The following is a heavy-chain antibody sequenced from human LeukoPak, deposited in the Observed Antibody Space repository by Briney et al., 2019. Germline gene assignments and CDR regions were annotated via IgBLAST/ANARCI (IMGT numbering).Heavy chain of an antibody. J-gene: IGHJ4*02. V-gene: IGHV4-39*01. CDR3: ARPRGYDTPIGY. D-gene: IGHD3-22*01. Sequence: PSETLSLTCTVSGGSISSSSYYWGWIRQPPGKGLEWIGSIYYSGSTYYNPSLKSRVTISVDTSKNQFSLKLSSVTAADTAVYYCARPRGYDTPIGYWGQGTLVTVSS. CDR1: GGSISSSSYY. CDR2: IYYSGST.